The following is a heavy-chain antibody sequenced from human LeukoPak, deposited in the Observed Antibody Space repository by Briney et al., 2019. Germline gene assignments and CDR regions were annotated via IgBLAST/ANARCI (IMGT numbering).Heavy chain of an antibody. Sequence: PSETLSLTCTVSGGSISSGSYYWSWIRQPAGKGLEWIGRIYTSGSTNYNPSLKSRVTISVDTSKNQFSLKLSPVTAADMAVYYCARWSIAARTFDYWGQGTLVTVSS. V-gene: IGHV4-61*02. J-gene: IGHJ4*02. CDR2: IYTSGST. CDR1: GGSISSGSYY. CDR3: ARWSIAARTFDY. D-gene: IGHD6-6*01.